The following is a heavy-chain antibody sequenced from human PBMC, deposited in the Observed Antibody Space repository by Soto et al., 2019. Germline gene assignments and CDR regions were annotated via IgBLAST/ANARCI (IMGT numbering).Heavy chain of an antibody. J-gene: IGHJ4*02. CDR1: GFTFSSYG. CDR2: ISYDGSNK. V-gene: IGHV3-30*18. D-gene: IGHD1-1*01. Sequence: LRLSCAASGFTFSSYGMHWVRHAPGKGLEWVAVISYDGSNKYYADSVKGRFTISRDNSKNTLYLQMNSLRAEDTAVYYCAKDRSYGTSDYWGQGTLVTVSS. CDR3: AKDRSYGTSDY.